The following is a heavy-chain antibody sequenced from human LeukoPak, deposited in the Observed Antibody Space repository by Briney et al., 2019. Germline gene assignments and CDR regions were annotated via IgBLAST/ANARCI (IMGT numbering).Heavy chain of an antibody. J-gene: IGHJ4*02. Sequence: GGSLRLSCAASGFTFSTYGMHWVRQAPGKGLEWVAVIWYDGSNKYYADSVQGRFTISRDNSKNTLYLQRNSLRAEDTAVYSCARASGPFDYWGQGTLVTVSS. CDR3: ARASGPFDY. CDR1: GFTFSTYG. D-gene: IGHD3-10*01. CDR2: IWYDGSNK. V-gene: IGHV3-33*01.